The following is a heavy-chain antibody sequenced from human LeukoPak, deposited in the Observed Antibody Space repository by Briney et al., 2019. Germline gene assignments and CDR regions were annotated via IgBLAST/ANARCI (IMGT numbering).Heavy chain of an antibody. CDR3: AKDRCSGGSCYPALYYFDY. CDR2: IRYDGSNK. V-gene: IGHV3-30*02. CDR1: GFTFSSYG. Sequence: GGSLRLSCAASGFTFSSYGMHWVRQAPGKGLEWVAFIRYDGSNKYYADSVKGRFTISRDNSKNTLYLQMNSLRAEDTAVYYCAKDRCSGGSCYPALYYFDYWGQGTLVTVSS. D-gene: IGHD2-15*01. J-gene: IGHJ4*02.